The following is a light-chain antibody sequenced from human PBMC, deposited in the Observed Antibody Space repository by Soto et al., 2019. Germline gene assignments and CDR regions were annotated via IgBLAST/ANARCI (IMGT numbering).Light chain of an antibody. V-gene: IGKV1-27*01. J-gene: IGKJ1*01. CDR1: QDISNS. CDR3: LKYHGGPQK. Sequence: DIQMTQSPSTLSASVGDRVTITCRASQDISNSLAWYQQKPGKVPKVLIYAASSLQTWVPSRFSGSGSGTDFTLTISSLQPEDVATYYCLKYHGGPQKFGHGTKVDIK. CDR2: AAS.